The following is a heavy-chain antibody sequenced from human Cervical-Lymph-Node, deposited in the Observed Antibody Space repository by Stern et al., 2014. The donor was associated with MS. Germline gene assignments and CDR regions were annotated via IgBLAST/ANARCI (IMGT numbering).Heavy chain of an antibody. V-gene: IGHV1-69*01. Sequence: QLVQSGAEVKKPGSSVKVSCKASGGTFSSYTIGWVRQAPGQGLEWMGGIIPMFGLEIYAEKFQGRVTIAADESTSTAYMDLSTLRSEDTAVYYCARATSDYIWGSYRYLDYWGQGTQVTVSS. CDR3: ARATSDYIWGSYRYLDY. CDR2: IIPMFGLE. J-gene: IGHJ4*02. CDR1: GGTFSSYT. D-gene: IGHD3-16*02.